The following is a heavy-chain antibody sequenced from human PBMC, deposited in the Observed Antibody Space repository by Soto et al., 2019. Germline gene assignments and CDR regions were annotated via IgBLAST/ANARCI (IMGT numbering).Heavy chain of an antibody. J-gene: IGHJ5*02. CDR1: GFTFSNTW. V-gene: IGHV3-15*01. CDR3: TTLRPIGIYYSDGSDKWFDP. Sequence: PGGSLRLSCAVSGFTFSNTWMTWVRQAPGKGLEWVGHVKSTTDGETTDYAAPVKGRFTISRDDSKNTLFLQMNSLKTEDTALYYCTTLRPIGIYYSDGSDKWFDPWGQGTLVTVSS. CDR2: VKSTTDGETT. D-gene: IGHD3-22*01.